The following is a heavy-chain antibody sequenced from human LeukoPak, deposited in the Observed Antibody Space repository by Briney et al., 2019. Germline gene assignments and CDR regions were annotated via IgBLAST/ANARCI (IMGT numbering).Heavy chain of an antibody. D-gene: IGHD3-9*01. J-gene: IGHJ6*03. V-gene: IGHV1-8*01. CDR1: GYTFTNFD. CDR3: ARGTSYDILTGYDYYYMDV. CDR2: MNPKTGNT. Sequence: GASVKVSCKASGYTFTNFDINWVRQATGQGLEWMGWMNPKTGNTGSAQKLQGRVTITGNTSISTAYMELSSLRSEDTAVYYCARGTSYDILTGYDYYYMDVWGKGTTVTVSS.